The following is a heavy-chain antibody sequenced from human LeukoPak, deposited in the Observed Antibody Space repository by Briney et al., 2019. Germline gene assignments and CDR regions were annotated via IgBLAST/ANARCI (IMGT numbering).Heavy chain of an antibody. CDR3: ARGKQQLVRLGYYYYGMDV. CDR2: INHSGST. CDR1: GGSFSGYY. J-gene: IGHJ6*02. Sequence: SETLSLTCAVYGGSFSGYYWSWIRQPPGKGLEWIGEINHSGSTNYNPSLKSRVTISVDTSKNQFSLKLSSVTAADTAVYYCARGKQQLVRLGYYYYGMDVWGQGTTVTVSS. V-gene: IGHV4-34*01. D-gene: IGHD6-13*01.